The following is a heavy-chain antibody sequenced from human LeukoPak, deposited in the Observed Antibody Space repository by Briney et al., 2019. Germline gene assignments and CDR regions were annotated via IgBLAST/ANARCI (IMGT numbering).Heavy chain of an antibody. D-gene: IGHD2-15*01. CDR3: ARGYCTGGSCSGAWFDP. Sequence: ASVKVSCKASGYTFSGYHMHWVRQAPGQGLEWMGWINPDSGGTNYAQKFQGRVTMTRDTSVSTAFIELNSLRSDATAVYYCARGYCTGGSCSGAWFDPWGQGTLVTVSS. CDR2: INPDSGGT. V-gene: IGHV1-2*02. J-gene: IGHJ5*02. CDR1: GYTFSGYH.